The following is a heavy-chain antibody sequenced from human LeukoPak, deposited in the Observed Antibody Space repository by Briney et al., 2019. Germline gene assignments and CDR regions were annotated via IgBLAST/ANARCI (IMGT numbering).Heavy chain of an antibody. J-gene: IGHJ4*02. CDR2: ISYDGCNK. CDR1: GFTFSSYA. D-gene: IGHD3-16*01. CDR3: ARAVVMLIDY. V-gene: IGHV3-30-3*01. Sequence: GGSLRLSCAASGFTFSSYAMHWVRQAPGKGLEWVAVISYDGCNKYYADSVKGRFTISRDNSKNTLYLQMNSLRAEDTAVYYCARAVVMLIDYWGQGTLVTVSS.